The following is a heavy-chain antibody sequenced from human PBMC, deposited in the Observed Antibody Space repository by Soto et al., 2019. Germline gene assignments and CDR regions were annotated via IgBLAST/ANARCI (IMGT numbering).Heavy chain of an antibody. CDR2: IKHSGST. J-gene: IGHJ2*01. D-gene: IGHD6-19*01. Sequence: QVQLQQWGAGLLKPSETLSLTCAVYGGSFSGYYWSWLRPPPGQGLEWLGEIKHSGSTNYNPSLKSRVTISGDTSKNQFSLKLSSGTAADTAVYYCARGVLRSSGWSGNRYFDLWGRGTLVTVSS. CDR3: ARGVLRSSGWSGNRYFDL. V-gene: IGHV4-34*01. CDR1: GGSFSGYY.